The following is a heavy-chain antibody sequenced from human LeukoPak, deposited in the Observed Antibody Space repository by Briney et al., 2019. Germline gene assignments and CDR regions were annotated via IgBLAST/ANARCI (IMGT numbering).Heavy chain of an antibody. Sequence: PGGSLRLSCAASGFTFSNAWMSWVRQAPGKGLEWIGEINHSGGTNYNPSLKSRVTISVDTSKNQFSLKLSSVTAADTAVYYCARVSPTVTTYRYFDYWGQGTLVTVSS. CDR2: INHSGGT. D-gene: IGHD4-11*01. CDR3: ARVSPTVTTYRYFDY. J-gene: IGHJ4*02. CDR1: GFTFSNAW. V-gene: IGHV4-34*01.